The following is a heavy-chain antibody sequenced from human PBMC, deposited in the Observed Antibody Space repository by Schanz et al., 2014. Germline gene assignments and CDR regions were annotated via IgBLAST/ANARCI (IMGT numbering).Heavy chain of an antibody. V-gene: IGHV3-48*01. CDR2: IATSSSTR. CDR1: GFDFNSYS. CDR3: ASGVHVSSLQKGLQF. D-gene: IGHD3-10*01. Sequence: EVQLLESGGGLVQPGGSLRLSCEASGFDFNSYSMNWVRQVPGKGLEWLSYIATSSSTRHYADSVKGRFTISRDNAKNSVSLQMRRLRVEDTAVYYCASGVHVSSLQKGLQFWGRGTLVIVSS. J-gene: IGHJ1*01.